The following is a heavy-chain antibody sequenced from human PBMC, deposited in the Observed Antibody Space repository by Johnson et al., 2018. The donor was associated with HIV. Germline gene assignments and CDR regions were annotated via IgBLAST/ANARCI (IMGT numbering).Heavy chain of an antibody. CDR2: ISFDGRKI. J-gene: IGHJ3*02. Sequence: QVQLVESGGGVVQPGRSLRLSCAASGFTFGSYAMHWVRQAPGKGLEWVALISFDGRKIYYADSVKGRSTISRDNSKNTLYLQLNPLRTEDTAVYYCARAEQLAGGAFDIWGQGTMVTVSS. CDR3: ARAEQLAGGAFDI. D-gene: IGHD6-6*01. CDR1: GFTFGSYA. V-gene: IGHV3-30*04.